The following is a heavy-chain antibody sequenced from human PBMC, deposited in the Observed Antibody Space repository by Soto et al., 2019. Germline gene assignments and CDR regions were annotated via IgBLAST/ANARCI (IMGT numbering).Heavy chain of an antibody. CDR2: IIPIFGTA. J-gene: IGHJ3*02. CDR1: GGTFSSYA. V-gene: IGHV1-69*14. D-gene: IGHD2-21*02. CDR3: ARRAHIVVVTAKDAFDI. Sequence: QVQLVQSGAEVKKPGSSVKVSCKASGGTFSSYAISWVRQAPGPGLDWMGGIIPIFGTANYAQKLQGRVTITADKTTSTAYMELSTVSSEDTAVYYCARRAHIVVVTAKDAFDIWGQGTMVTVSS.